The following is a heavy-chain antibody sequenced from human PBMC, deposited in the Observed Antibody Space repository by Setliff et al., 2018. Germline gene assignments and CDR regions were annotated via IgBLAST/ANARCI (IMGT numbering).Heavy chain of an antibody. V-gene: IGHV4-31*03. Sequence: PSETLSLTCTDSGASISSDAYYWSWIRQHPGKGLEWIGYIYYSGSTYYNPSLQSRLTISLDPSKNQFSLELTSVAAADTAVYYCARSRTTAVKGGVFAVWGRGTQVTVS. J-gene: IGHJ2*01. CDR1: GASISSDAYY. CDR3: ARSRTTAVKGGVFAV. D-gene: IGHD1-7*01. CDR2: IYYSGST.